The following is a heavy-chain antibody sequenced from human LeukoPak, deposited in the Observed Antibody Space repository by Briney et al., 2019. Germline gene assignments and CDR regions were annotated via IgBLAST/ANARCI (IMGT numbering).Heavy chain of an antibody. CDR1: GFTFSRYS. Sequence: GGSLRLSCAASGFTFSRYSMSWVRQAPGTGLEWVSSISGSGNSAYYSDSVKGRFTISRDNSKNTLYLQINSLRAEDTAVYYCASTNYDYVWGSYRRFDNWGQGTLVTVSS. CDR3: ASTNYDYVWGSYRRFDN. D-gene: IGHD3-16*02. J-gene: IGHJ4*02. V-gene: IGHV3-23*01. CDR2: ISGSGNSA.